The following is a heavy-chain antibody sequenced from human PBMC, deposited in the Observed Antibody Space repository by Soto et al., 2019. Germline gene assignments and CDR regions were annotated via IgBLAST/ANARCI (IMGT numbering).Heavy chain of an antibody. Sequence: SETLSLTCTVSGGSISSYYWSWIRQPPGKGLEWIEYIYYSGSTNYNPSLKSRVTISVDTSKNQFSLKLSSVTAADTAVYYCARVRYGGYLRWGQGTLVTVSS. V-gene: IGHV4-59*01. J-gene: IGHJ4*02. CDR2: IYYSGST. CDR1: GGSISSYY. CDR3: ARVRYGGYLR. D-gene: IGHD5-12*01.